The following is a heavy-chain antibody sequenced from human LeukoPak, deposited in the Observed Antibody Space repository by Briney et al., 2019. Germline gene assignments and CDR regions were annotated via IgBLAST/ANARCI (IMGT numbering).Heavy chain of an antibody. D-gene: IGHD3-3*01. CDR2: ISGNGGST. V-gene: IGHV3-23*01. J-gene: IGHJ6*02. CDR3: AKSQYYDFWSGYYNPFDYYYYGMDV. Sequence: QSGGSLRLSCAASGFTFSSYSMNWVRQAPGKGLEWVSGISGNGGSTYYADSVKGRFTISRDNSKNTLYLQMNSLRAEDTAVYYCAKSQYYDFWSGYYNPFDYYYYGMDVWGQGTTVTVSS. CDR1: GFTFSSYS.